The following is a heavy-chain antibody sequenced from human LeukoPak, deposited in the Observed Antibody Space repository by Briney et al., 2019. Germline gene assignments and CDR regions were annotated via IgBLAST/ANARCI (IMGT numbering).Heavy chain of an antibody. Sequence: ASVKVSCKVSGYTLTELSMHWVRQAPGKGLEWMGGFDPEDGETIYAQKFQGRVTMTRDTSTSTVYMELSSLRSEDTAVYYCARGAVTTSPIDYWGQGTLVTVSS. V-gene: IGHV1-24*01. D-gene: IGHD4-17*01. J-gene: IGHJ4*02. CDR3: ARGAVTTSPIDY. CDR2: FDPEDGET. CDR1: GYTLTELS.